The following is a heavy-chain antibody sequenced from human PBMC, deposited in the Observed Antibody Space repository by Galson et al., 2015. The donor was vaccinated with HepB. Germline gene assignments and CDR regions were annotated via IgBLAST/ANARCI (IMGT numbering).Heavy chain of an antibody. CDR1: GFTFSNAW. Sequence: SLRLSCAASGFTFSNAWMSWVRQAPGKGLEWVGRIKSKTDGGTTDYAAPVKGRFTISRDDPKNTLYLQMNSLRTEDTAVYYCTTDLKQQLVYAFDIWGQGTMVTVSS. V-gene: IGHV3-15*01. J-gene: IGHJ3*02. CDR3: TTDLKQQLVYAFDI. CDR2: IKSKTDGGTT. D-gene: IGHD6-13*01.